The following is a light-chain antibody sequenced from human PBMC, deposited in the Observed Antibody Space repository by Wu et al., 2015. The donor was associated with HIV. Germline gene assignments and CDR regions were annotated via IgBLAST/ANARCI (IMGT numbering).Light chain of an antibody. CDR1: QNVNSDY. V-gene: IGKV3-20*01. J-gene: IGKJ1*01. Sequence: VLTQSPGTLSLSPGERVTLSCRASQNVNSDYLAWYQQKPGQAPRLLIHETFTRATGIPHRFSGSGSGTDFTLTISRLEPEDFAVYYCQQYGSSPWTFGQGTKVEIK. CDR3: QQYGSSPWT. CDR2: ETF.